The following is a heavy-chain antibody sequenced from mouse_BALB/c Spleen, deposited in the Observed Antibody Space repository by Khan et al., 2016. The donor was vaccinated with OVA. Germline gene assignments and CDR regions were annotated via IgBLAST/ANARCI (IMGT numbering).Heavy chain of an antibody. V-gene: IGHV2-6-1*01. CDR3: ARQPYYHHYVMDY. CDR1: GVSLTNYG. D-gene: IGHD2-10*01. Sequence: QVQLQQSGPGLVAPSQSLSITCTISGVSLTNYGVHWLRQPPGKGLEWLVVIWSDGSTTYNSALKSRLSISKDNSKSQVFLKMNSLQTDDSAMYYCARQPYYHHYVMDYWGQGTSVTVSS. J-gene: IGHJ4*01. CDR2: IWSDGST.